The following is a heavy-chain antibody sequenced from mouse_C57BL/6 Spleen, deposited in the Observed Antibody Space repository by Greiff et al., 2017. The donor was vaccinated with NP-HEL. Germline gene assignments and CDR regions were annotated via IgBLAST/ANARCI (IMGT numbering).Heavy chain of an antibody. Sequence: DVKLQESGGGLVKPGGSLKLSCAASGFTFSDYGMHWVRQAPEKGLEWVAYISSGSSNIYYADTVKGRFTISKDNAKNTLFLQMTSLRSEDTAMYYCANYYEDAMDYWGQGTSVTVSS. J-gene: IGHJ4*01. CDR1: GFTFSDYG. D-gene: IGHD2-4*01. V-gene: IGHV5-17*01. CDR2: ISSGSSNI. CDR3: ANYYEDAMDY.